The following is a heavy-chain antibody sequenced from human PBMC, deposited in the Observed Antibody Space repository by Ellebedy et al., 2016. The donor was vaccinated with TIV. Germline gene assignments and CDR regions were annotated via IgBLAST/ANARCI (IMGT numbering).Heavy chain of an antibody. J-gene: IGHJ4*02. Sequence: ASVKVSCKASGYSFRSYGITWVRQAPGQGLEWMGWINPANGDTRYSQRFLGRVSITRDTSTNTVFMDLSGLQSEDTALYYCARDRSSSWSSYFDSWGQGTLVTVSS. D-gene: IGHD6-13*01. CDR2: INPANGDT. CDR3: ARDRSSSWSSYFDS. V-gene: IGHV1-3*01. CDR1: GYSFRSYG.